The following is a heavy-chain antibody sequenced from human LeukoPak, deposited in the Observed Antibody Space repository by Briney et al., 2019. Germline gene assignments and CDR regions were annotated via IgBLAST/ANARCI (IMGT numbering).Heavy chain of an antibody. CDR1: GFTFGDYA. D-gene: IGHD3-10*01. Sequence: GGSLRLSCTASGFTFGDYAMSWVRQAPGKGLEWVTFIRSKGYSGTTEYAASVKGRFTISRDDSKSIAYLQMNSLKTEDTAMYYCTRDFRVSGGHYYMDVWGKGTTVTVSS. CDR3: TRDFRVSGGHYYMDV. CDR2: IRSKGYSGTT. V-gene: IGHV3-49*04. J-gene: IGHJ6*03.